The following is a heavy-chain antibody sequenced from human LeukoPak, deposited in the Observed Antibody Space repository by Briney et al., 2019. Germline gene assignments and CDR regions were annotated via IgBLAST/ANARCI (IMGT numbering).Heavy chain of an antibody. CDR2: IYYSGST. V-gene: IGHV4-59*08. Sequence: PSETLSLTCTVSGGSISSYYWSWIRQPPEKGLEWIGYIYYSGSTKYNPSLKSRVTISVDTSKNQFSLKLSSVTAADTAVYYCARGARAGYNLEPFDYWGQGTLSPSPQ. CDR1: GGSISSYY. CDR3: ARGARAGYNLEPFDY. D-gene: IGHD5-24*01. J-gene: IGHJ4*02.